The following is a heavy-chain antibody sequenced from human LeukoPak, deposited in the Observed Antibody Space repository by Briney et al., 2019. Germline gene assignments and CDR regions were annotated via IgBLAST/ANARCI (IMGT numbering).Heavy chain of an antibody. CDR3: AENGGDPAFDI. CDR1: GFTFSSYG. D-gene: IGHD4-23*01. J-gene: IGHJ3*02. V-gene: IGHV3-30*18. Sequence: GRSLRLSCAASGFTFSSYGMHWVRQAPGKGLEWVAVISYDGSNKYYADSVKGRFTISRDNSKNTLYLQMNSLRAEDTAVYYCAENGGDPAFDIWGQGTMVTVSS. CDR2: ISYDGSNK.